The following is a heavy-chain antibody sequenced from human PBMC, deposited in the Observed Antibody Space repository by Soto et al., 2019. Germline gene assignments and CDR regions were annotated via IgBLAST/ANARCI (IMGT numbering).Heavy chain of an antibody. CDR3: AKIPPSAGTAY. CDR1: GFTFSNYA. J-gene: IGHJ4*02. V-gene: IGHV3-23*01. Sequence: EVQLLESGGGLVQPGGSLRLSCAASGFTFSNYAMGWVRQAPGKGLEWVSIISSSGGNTYHADSVKGRFTISRDSSKNTVYLQMISLRAEDTAIYYCAKIPPSAGTAYWGQGTLITVSS. CDR2: ISSSGGNT. D-gene: IGHD6-13*01.